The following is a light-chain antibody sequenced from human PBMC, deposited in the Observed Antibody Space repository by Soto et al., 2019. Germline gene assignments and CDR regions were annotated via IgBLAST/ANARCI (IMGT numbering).Light chain of an antibody. V-gene: IGKV3-20*01. CDR3: QLYGVSPKT. CDR1: QTLTNTY. J-gene: IGKJ1*01. Sequence: EIVLTQSPGTLSLSPGERATLSCRASQTLTNTYLAWYQQKPGQAPRLLIFDASTRATGIPDRFSGSGSGTDLNLTISRLEPEDFAVYCCQLYGVSPKTFGQGTNVEVK. CDR2: DAS.